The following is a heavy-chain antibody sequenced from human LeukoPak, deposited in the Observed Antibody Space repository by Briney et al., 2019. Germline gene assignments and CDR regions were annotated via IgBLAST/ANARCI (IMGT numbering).Heavy chain of an antibody. CDR1: GFTFSSYA. J-gene: IGHJ6*03. CDR3: AKSAENVVVTAIYYYYYMDV. Sequence: GGSLRLSCAASGFTFSSYAMNWVRQTPGKGLEWISTLSGSGGTTYYADSVKGRFTISGDNSKNTLYLQMNSLRAEDTAIYYCAKSAENVVVTAIYYYYYMDVWGKGTTVTVSS. D-gene: IGHD2-21*02. CDR2: LSGSGGTT. V-gene: IGHV3-23*01.